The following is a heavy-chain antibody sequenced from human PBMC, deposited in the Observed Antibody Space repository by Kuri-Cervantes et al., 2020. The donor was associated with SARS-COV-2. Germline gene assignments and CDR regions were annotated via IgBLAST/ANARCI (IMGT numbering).Heavy chain of an antibody. CDR3: ARWDDFWSGNNYGMDV. D-gene: IGHD3-3*01. Sequence: GESLKISCAASGFTLSSYWMSWVRQAPGKGLEWVANIKQDGSEKYYVDSVKGRFTISRDNAKNSLYLQMNSLRAEDTAVYYCARWDDFWSGNNYGMDVWGQGTTVTVSS. CDR1: GFTLSSYW. V-gene: IGHV3-7*01. J-gene: IGHJ6*02. CDR2: IKQDGSEK.